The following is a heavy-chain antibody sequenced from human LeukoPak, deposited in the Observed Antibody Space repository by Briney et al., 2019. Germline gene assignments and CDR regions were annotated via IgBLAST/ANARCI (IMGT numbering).Heavy chain of an antibody. Sequence: GGSLRLSCAASGFTFSSYAMHWVRQAPGKGLEWVAVISYDGSNKYYADSVKGRFTISRDNSKNTLYLQMNSLRAEDTAVYYXXXXXXXYXXLTGYYSVTYFDYWGQGTLVTVSS. CDR1: GFTFSSYA. CDR3: XXXXXXYXXLTGYYSVTYFDY. J-gene: IGHJ4*02. D-gene: IGHD3-9*01. V-gene: IGHV3-30-3*01. CDR2: ISYDGSNK.